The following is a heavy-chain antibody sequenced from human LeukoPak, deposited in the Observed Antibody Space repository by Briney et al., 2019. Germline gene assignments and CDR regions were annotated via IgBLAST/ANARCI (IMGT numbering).Heavy chain of an antibody. D-gene: IGHD3-9*01. Sequence: ASVKVSCTASGYTFTSYYMHWVRQAPGQGLEWMGIINPSGGSTSYAQKFQGRLTMTRDTSTSTAFMELSSLRSEDTAVYYCASDVDILTGQDYWGQGTLVTVSS. V-gene: IGHV1-46*01. CDR3: ASDVDILTGQDY. CDR2: INPSGGST. CDR1: GYTFTSYY. J-gene: IGHJ4*02.